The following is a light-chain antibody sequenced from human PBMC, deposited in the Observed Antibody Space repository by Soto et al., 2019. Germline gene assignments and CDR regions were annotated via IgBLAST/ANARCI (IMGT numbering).Light chain of an antibody. J-gene: IGLJ1*01. CDR2: EVS. V-gene: IGLV2-14*01. CDR3: SSDTSSSTLVV. CDR1: SSDVGGYNY. Sequence: QSALTQPASVSGSPGQSLNISCTGTSSDVGGYNYVSWYQQHPGKAPKLMIYEVSNRPSGVSNRFSGSKSGNTATLTISGLQAEDEADYYCSSDTSSSTLVVFGTGTKLTVL.